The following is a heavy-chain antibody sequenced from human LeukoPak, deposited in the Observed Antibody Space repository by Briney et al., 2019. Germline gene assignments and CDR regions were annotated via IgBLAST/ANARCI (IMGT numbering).Heavy chain of an antibody. CDR2: MRNDGITG. D-gene: IGHD6-19*01. CDR1: GFNFRDSG. V-gene: IGHV3-33*01. CDR3: ARDGSGWSSDY. Sequence: GGSLRLSCAASGFNFRDSGMHWVRQAPGKGLEWVAVMRNDGITGKYADSVRGRFSVSRDNSKNTVYLQMDSLRADGTSVYYCARDGSGWSSDYWGQGTLVTVSS. J-gene: IGHJ4*02.